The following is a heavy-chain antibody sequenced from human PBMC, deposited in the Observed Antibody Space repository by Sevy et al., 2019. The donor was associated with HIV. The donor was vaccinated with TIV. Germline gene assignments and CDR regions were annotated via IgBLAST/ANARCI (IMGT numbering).Heavy chain of an antibody. Sequence: GGSLRLSCTASGFTVGSNYMSWVRQAPGKGLEWVSVIYSGGSTYYADSVMGRFTISRDNSKNTLYLQMNSLRAEDTAVYYCARVSDGDYYYYYYMDVWGKGTTVTVSS. CDR3: ARVSDGDYYYYYYMDV. V-gene: IGHV3-53*01. D-gene: IGHD2-21*01. J-gene: IGHJ6*03. CDR1: GFTVGSNY. CDR2: IYSGGST.